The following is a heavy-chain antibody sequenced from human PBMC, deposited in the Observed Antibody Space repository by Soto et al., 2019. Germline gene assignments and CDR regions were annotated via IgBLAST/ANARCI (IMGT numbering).Heavy chain of an antibody. CDR1: GCTCSNYA. J-gene: IGHJ4*02. D-gene: IGHD3-16*02. CDR2: ISGSGGST. Sequence: HRPSDAASGCTCSNYAMSWVRQATGKELEWVSAISGSGGSTYYADSVKGRFTISRDNSKNTLYLQMNSLRAEDTAVYYCAKEVMITFGGAIGNFDYCVQGTLVSVSS. CDR3: AKEVMITFGGAIGNFDY. V-gene: IGHV3-23*01.